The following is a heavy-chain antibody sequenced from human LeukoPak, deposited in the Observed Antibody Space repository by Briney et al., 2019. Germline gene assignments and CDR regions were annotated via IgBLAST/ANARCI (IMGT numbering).Heavy chain of an antibody. CDR2: IYHSGST. D-gene: IGHD5-18*01. CDR1: GYSISSGYY. V-gene: IGHV4-38-2*02. Sequence: SETLSLTCTVSGYSISSGYYWGWIRQPPGKGLEWIGNIYHSGSTYYNPSLKSRVTMSVDTSKNQFSLKLSSVTAADTAVYYCARNTGGYSYGYNYYMDVWGKGTTVTVSS. CDR3: ARNTGGYSYGYNYYMDV. J-gene: IGHJ6*03.